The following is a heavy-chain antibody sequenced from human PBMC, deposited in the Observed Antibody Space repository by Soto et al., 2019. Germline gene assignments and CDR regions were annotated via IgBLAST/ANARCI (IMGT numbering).Heavy chain of an antibody. J-gene: IGHJ4*02. D-gene: IGHD6-13*01. Sequence: QVQLVQSGAEVKKPGSSVKVSCKASGGTFSSYAISWVRQAPGQGLEWMGGIIPIFGTANYAQKFQGRVTITADESTSTAYMELSSLRSEDTAIYYCAKVSSENIAAAGTFDYWGQGTLVTVSS. CDR1: GGTFSSYA. CDR2: IIPIFGTA. CDR3: AKVSSENIAAAGTFDY. V-gene: IGHV1-69*01.